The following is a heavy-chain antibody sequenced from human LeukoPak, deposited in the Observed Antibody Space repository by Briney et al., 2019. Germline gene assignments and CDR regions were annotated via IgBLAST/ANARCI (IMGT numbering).Heavy chain of an antibody. CDR3: ARQFTMVRGVIRYYYMDV. Sequence: PSETLSLTCTVSGGSISGYYWSWIRQPPGKGLEWIGEINHSGSTNYNPSLKSRVTISVDTSKNQFSLKLSSVTAADTAVYYCARQFTMVRGVIRYYYMDVWGKGTTVTISS. V-gene: IGHV4-34*01. J-gene: IGHJ6*03. CDR2: INHSGST. CDR1: GGSISGYY. D-gene: IGHD3-10*01.